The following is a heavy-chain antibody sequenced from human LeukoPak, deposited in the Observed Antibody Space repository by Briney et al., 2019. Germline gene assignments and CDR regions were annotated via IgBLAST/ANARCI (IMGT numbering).Heavy chain of an antibody. D-gene: IGHD2-2*01. CDR2: INPSGGST. CDR3: ARGEFRRGSSTSCLV. J-gene: IGHJ4*02. Sequence: ASVKVSCKASGYTFTSYYMHWVRQAPGQGLEWMGIINPSGGSTSYAQKFQGRVTITRGTSTSTVYMELSSLRSEDTAVYYCARGEFRRGSSTSCLVWGQGTLVTVSS. V-gene: IGHV1-46*01. CDR1: GYTFTSYY.